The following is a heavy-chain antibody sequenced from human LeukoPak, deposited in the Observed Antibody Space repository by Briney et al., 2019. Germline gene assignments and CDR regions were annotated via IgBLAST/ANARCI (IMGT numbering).Heavy chain of an antibody. D-gene: IGHD2-8*01. J-gene: IGHJ4*02. CDR3: ASNGVYSRYYFDD. CDR2: IYQSGST. Sequence: SETLSLTCAVSGGSITSGLHYWGWIRQPPGKGLEWIATIYQSGSTYYNPSFESRVTISIDTSKKHFSLTLRSVTAADTAVYFCASNGVYSRYYFDDWGQGTLVTVSS. V-gene: IGHV4-39*02. CDR1: GGSITSGLHY.